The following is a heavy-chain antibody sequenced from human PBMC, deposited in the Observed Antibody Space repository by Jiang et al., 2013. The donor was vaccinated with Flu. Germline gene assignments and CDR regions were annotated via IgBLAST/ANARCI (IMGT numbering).Heavy chain of an antibody. Sequence: GTFSSYAISWVRQAPGQGLEWMGRIIPILGIANYAQKFQGRVTITADKSTSTAYMELSSLRSEDTAVYYCAREGPGFIVVVVAAKRGFDYWGQGTLVTVSS. CDR3: AREGPGFIVVVVAAKRGFDY. CDR2: IIPILGIA. D-gene: IGHD2-15*01. V-gene: IGHV1-69*04. J-gene: IGHJ4*02. CDR1: GTFSSYA.